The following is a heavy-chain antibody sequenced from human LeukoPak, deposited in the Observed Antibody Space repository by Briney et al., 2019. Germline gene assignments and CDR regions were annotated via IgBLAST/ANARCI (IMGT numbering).Heavy chain of an antibody. CDR3: ARTYYDFWSGWTNYYYYYMDV. J-gene: IGHJ6*03. V-gene: IGHV3-21*01. D-gene: IGHD3-3*01. CDR2: ISSSSSYI. CDR1: GFTFNSYS. Sequence: GGSLRLSCAASGFTFNSYSMNWVRQAPGKGLEWVSSISSSSSYIYYADSVKGRFTISRDNAKNSLYLQMNSLRAEDTAVYYCARTYYDFWSGWTNYYYYYMDVWGKGTTVTVSS.